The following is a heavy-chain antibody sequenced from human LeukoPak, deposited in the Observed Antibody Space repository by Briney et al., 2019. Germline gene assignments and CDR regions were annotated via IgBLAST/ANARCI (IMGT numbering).Heavy chain of an antibody. D-gene: IGHD5-24*01. CDR2: INHSGST. V-gene: IGHV4-34*01. CDR3: ARGQARWLQRWFDP. CDR1: GGSFSGYY. Sequence: SETLSLTCAVYGGSFSGYYWSWTRQPPGKGLEWIGEINHSGSTNYNPSLKSRVTTSVDTSKNQFSLKLSSVTAADTAVYYCARGQARWLQRWFDPWGQGTLVTVSS. J-gene: IGHJ5*02.